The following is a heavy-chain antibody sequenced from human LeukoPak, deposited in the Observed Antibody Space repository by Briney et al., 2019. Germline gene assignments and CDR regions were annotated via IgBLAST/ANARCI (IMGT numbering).Heavy chain of an antibody. D-gene: IGHD1-26*01. Sequence: GGSLRLSCAASGFTFSTYGMHWVRQAPGKGLEWVAFIRYDGSNKYYADSVKGRFTISRDNSKNTVYLQMNSLRAEDTAVYYCAKYLVVGDPNSAFDIWGQGTMVTVSS. CDR2: IRYDGSNK. V-gene: IGHV3-30*02. J-gene: IGHJ3*02. CDR3: AKYLVVGDPNSAFDI. CDR1: GFTFSTYG.